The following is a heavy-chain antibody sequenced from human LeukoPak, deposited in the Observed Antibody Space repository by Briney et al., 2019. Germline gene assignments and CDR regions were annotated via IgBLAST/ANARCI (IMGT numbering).Heavy chain of an antibody. J-gene: IGHJ3*02. V-gene: IGHV3-9*03. CDR3: AKDTSPLAHDAFDI. Sequence: GGSLRLSCAASGFTFDDYAMHWVRQAPGKGLEWVSGISWNSGSIGYADSVKGRFTISRDNAKNSLYLQMNSLRAEDMALYYCAKDTSPLAHDAFDIWGQGTMVTVSS. CDR1: GFTFDDYA. D-gene: IGHD6-6*01. CDR2: ISWNSGSI.